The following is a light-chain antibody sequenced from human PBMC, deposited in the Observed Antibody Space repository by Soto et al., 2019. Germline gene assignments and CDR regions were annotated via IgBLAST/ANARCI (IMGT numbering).Light chain of an antibody. Sequence: EIVLTHSPGTLSLSPGEIATLSCRASQSVSSSYLAWYQQKPGQAPRLLIYRASIRATGVPARFSGSGSGTEFTLTISGLQSEDVSIYFCQHYNFWPHSFGQGTKVDIK. CDR1: QSVSSSY. CDR2: RAS. CDR3: QHYNFWPHS. V-gene: IGKV3-15*01. J-gene: IGKJ2*01.